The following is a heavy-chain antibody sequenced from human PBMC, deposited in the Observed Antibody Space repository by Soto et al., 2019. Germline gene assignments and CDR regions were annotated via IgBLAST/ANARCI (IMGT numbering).Heavy chain of an antibody. J-gene: IGHJ3*02. V-gene: IGHV3-64D*06. Sequence: GGSLRLSCSASGFTFSSYAMHWVRQAPGKGLEYVSAISSNGGSTYYADSVKGRFTISRDNSKNTLYLQMSSLRAEDTAVYYCVKPINSGYYYLIPTDAFDIWGQGTMVTVSS. D-gene: IGHD3-22*01. CDR3: VKPINSGYYYLIPTDAFDI. CDR1: GFTFSSYA. CDR2: ISSNGGST.